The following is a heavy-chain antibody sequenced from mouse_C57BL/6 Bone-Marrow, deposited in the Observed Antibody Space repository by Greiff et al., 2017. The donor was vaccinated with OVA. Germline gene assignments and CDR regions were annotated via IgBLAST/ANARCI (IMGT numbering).Heavy chain of an antibody. D-gene: IGHD2-2*01. Sequence: QVQLKESGPELVKPGASVKISCKASGYAFSSSWMNWVKQRPGKGLEWIGRIYPGDGDTNYNGKFKGKATLTADKSSSTAYMQLSSLTSEDSAVYFCARQEDGYDASYFDYWGQGTTLTVSS. CDR3: ARQEDGYDASYFDY. V-gene: IGHV1-82*01. CDR2: IYPGDGDT. J-gene: IGHJ2*01. CDR1: GYAFSSSW.